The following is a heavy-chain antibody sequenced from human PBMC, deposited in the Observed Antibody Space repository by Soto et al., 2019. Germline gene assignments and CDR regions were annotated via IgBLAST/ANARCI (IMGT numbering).Heavy chain of an antibody. Sequence: QVQLQQWGAGLLKPSETLSLTCVVYGGSFSGYYWSWIRQSPGTGLEWIGGINHRGSTNYNPSLESRLTISVDTSKNQYSLKLPSVTAADTAMYYCARDGFCTSTTCRVGNWFDPWGQGTLVTVSS. CDR3: ARDGFCTSTTCRVGNWFDP. CDR1: GGSFSGYY. D-gene: IGHD2-2*01. J-gene: IGHJ5*02. V-gene: IGHV4-34*01. CDR2: INHRGST.